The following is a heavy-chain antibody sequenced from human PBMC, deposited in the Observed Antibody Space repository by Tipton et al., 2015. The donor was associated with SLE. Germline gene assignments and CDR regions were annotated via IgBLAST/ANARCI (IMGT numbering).Heavy chain of an antibody. D-gene: IGHD1-1*01. J-gene: IGHJ5*02. CDR3: ARGECGINCPMYNWFDP. V-gene: IGHV4-61*02. Sequence: TLSLTCTVSGDSISSGDSYWTWIRQPAGKGLEWIGRIYSRGNTHYNPSLKSRVTISLDTSKNQFSLNLNSVTAADTAVYYCARGECGINCPMYNWFDPWGQGTPVTVSS. CDR2: IYSRGNT. CDR1: GDSISSGDSY.